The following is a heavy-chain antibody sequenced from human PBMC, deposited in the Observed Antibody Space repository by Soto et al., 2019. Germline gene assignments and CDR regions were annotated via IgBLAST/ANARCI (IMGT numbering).Heavy chain of an antibody. J-gene: IGHJ4*02. V-gene: IGHV3-48*01. CDR3: ARDRPYYDSSGYYLRLDY. Sequence: EVQLVESGGGLVRPGGSLRLSCVASGFTFTSYSMNWVRQAPGKGLEWVSYISGSSSTIYYADSVQGRFTISRDNXKXSXXLQMDRLRGEDTAVYYCARDRPYYDSSGYYLRLDYWGQGALVTVSS. CDR2: ISGSSSTI. CDR1: GFTFTSYS. D-gene: IGHD3-22*01.